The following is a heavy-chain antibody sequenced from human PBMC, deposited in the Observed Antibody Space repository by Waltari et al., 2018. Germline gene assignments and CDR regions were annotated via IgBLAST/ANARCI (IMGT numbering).Heavy chain of an antibody. CDR3: ARVASRDYNYYDMDV. J-gene: IGHJ6*02. CDR2: IYNNGKT. Sequence: QVQLQESGPGLVKPSETLSLTCTVSGGSISSFYWSWIRQPPTKGLEWIGLIYNNGKTIYNPSLKGRITISIDTSKNQFSLRLSSVNAADTAMYYCARVASRDYNYYDMDVWGQGTTVTVSS. V-gene: IGHV4-59*01. CDR1: GGSISSFY.